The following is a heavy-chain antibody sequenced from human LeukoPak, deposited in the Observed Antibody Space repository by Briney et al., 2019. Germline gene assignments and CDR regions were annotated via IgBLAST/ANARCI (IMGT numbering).Heavy chain of an antibody. V-gene: IGHV3-7*01. Sequence: PGGSLRLSCAASGFTFSDYYMSWVRQAPGKGLEWVANIKHDGSEKFYVDSVKGRFTISRDNAKNSLYLQMNSLRAEDTAVYYCARGRYCSGGGCHFFDYWGQGTLVTVSS. CDR1: GFTFSDYY. CDR3: ARGRYCSGGGCHFFDY. J-gene: IGHJ4*02. CDR2: IKHDGSEK. D-gene: IGHD2-15*01.